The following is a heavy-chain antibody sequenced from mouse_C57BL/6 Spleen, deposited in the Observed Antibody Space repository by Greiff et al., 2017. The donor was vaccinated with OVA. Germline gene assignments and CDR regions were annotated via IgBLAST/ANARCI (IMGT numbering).Heavy chain of an antibody. Sequence: QVQLQQSGAELVRPGTSVKVSCKASGYAFTNYLIEWVKQRPGQGLEWIGVINPGSGGTNYNEKFKGKATLTADKSSSTAYMQLSSLTSEDTAVYYCARGTAQATYAMDYWGQGTSVTVSS. CDR3: ARGTAQATYAMDY. J-gene: IGHJ4*01. D-gene: IGHD3-2*02. CDR2: INPGSGGT. V-gene: IGHV1-54*01. CDR1: GYAFTNYL.